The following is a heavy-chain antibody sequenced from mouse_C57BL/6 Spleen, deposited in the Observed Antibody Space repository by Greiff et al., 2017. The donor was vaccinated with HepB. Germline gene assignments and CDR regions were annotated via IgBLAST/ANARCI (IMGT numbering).Heavy chain of an antibody. D-gene: IGHD1-2*01. CDR2: IDPSDSYT. V-gene: IGHV1-59*01. Sequence: VQLQQPGAELVRPGTSVKLSCKASGYTFTSYWMHWVKQRPGQGLEWIGVIDPSDSYTNYNQKFKGKATLTVDTSSSTAYMQLSSLTSEDSAVYYCARDYGTYYWGQGTTLTVSS. J-gene: IGHJ2*01. CDR1: GYTFTSYW. CDR3: ARDYGTYY.